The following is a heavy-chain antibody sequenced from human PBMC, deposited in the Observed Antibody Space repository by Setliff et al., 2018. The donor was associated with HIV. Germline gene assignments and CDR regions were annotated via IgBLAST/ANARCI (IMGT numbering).Heavy chain of an antibody. Sequence: SETLSLTCTVSGASISGYYWSWIRQPPGKGLEWIGYIYYSGSTNYNPSLKSRVTISADTSNNQFSLKLRSVAAADTAVYYCARGYCSGSACYSGILDSWGQGTLVTVSS. CDR2: IYYSGST. CDR1: GASISGYY. CDR3: ARGYCSGSACYSGILDS. J-gene: IGHJ4*02. V-gene: IGHV4-59*08. D-gene: IGHD2-15*01.